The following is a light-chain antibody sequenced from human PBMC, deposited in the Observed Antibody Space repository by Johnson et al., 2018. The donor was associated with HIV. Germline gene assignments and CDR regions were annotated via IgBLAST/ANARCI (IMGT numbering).Light chain of an antibody. CDR1: SSNVGSSF. V-gene: IGLV1-51*01. CDR2: DNN. J-gene: IGLJ1*01. CDR3: GTWDSSLSAGGANYV. Sequence: QSVLTQPPSVSAAPGQTVTISCSGSSSNVGSSFVSWYQQFTGTAPKLVIHDNNKRPSGIPDRFSGSKSGTSATLGITGLQTGDEADYYCGTWDSSLSAGGANYVFGTGTKVTVL.